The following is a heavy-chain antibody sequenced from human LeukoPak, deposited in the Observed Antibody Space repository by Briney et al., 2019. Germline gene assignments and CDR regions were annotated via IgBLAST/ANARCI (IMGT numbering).Heavy chain of an antibody. D-gene: IGHD6-13*01. J-gene: IGHJ1*01. CDR2: VNPADSDT. Sequence: GESLKISCKGSGYSFTSYWIAWVRQMPGKGLEWMGIVNPADSDTRYSPSFQGQVTISVDKSINTAYLQWSSLQASDTAMYYCATVPRIPAVGNTEYFQYWGQGTLVTVSS. CDR3: ATVPRIPAVGNTEYFQY. V-gene: IGHV5-51*01. CDR1: GYSFTSYW.